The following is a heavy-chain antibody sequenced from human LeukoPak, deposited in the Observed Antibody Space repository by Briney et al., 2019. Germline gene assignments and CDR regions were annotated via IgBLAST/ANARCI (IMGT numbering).Heavy chain of an antibody. CDR1: GFTFDDYG. CDR3: AREWGDFDY. V-gene: IGHV3-21*01. J-gene: IGHJ4*02. CDR2: ISSSSSYI. Sequence: PGGSLRLSCAASGFTFDDYGMSWVRQAPGKGLEWVSSISSSSSYIYYADSVKGRFTISRDNAKNSLYLQMNSLRAEDTAVYYCAREWGDFDYWGQGTLVTVSS. D-gene: IGHD3-16*01.